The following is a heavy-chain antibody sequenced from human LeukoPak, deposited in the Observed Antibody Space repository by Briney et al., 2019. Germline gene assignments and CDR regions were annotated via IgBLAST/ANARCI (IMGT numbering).Heavy chain of an antibody. CDR3: ARGKVGYSSSWYPWFDP. D-gene: IGHD6-13*01. Sequence: ASVKVSCKVSGYTLTELSMHWVRQAPGKGLEWMGGFDPEDGETIYAQKFQGRVTMTEDTSTDTAYMELSSLRSEDTAVYYCARGKVGYSSSWYPWFDPWGQGTLVTVSS. J-gene: IGHJ5*02. V-gene: IGHV1-24*01. CDR1: GYTLTELS. CDR2: FDPEDGET.